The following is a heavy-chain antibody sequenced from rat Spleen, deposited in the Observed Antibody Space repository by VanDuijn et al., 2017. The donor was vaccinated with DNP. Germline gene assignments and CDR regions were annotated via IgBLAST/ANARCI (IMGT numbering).Heavy chain of an antibody. V-gene: IGHV5S13*01. CDR1: GFIFSDFG. CDR2: INTGGTST. J-gene: IGHJ4*01. Sequence: EVQLVESGGGPVQPGRSLKLSCVASGFIFSDFGMAWVRQTPTKGLEWVASINTGGTSTYYRDSVKGRFTVSRDNAKSTLYLQMDSLRSEDTATYYCARHRTITPYYYAMDAWGQGASVTVSS. D-gene: IGHD1-1*01. CDR3: ARHRTITPYYYAMDA.